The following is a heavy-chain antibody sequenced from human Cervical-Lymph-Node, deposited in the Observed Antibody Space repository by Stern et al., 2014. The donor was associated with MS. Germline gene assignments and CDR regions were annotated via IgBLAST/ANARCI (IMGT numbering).Heavy chain of an antibody. CDR1: GGTFSSYA. CDR3: ARDRSSSWYNWFDP. Sequence: QVQLVQSGAEVKKPGSSVKVSCKASGGTFSSYAISWVRQAPGQGLEWMAGIIPIFGTATYAQTFQGRVTITTDASTSTTYMQMSSLRSEDTAVYYCARDRSSSWYNWFDPWGQGTLVTVSS. D-gene: IGHD6-13*01. V-gene: IGHV1-69*01. CDR2: IIPIFGTA. J-gene: IGHJ5*02.